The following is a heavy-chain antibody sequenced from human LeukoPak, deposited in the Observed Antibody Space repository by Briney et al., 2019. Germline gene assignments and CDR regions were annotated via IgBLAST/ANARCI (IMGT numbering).Heavy chain of an antibody. Sequence: GGSLRLSCAASGFTFSSYSMNWVRQAPGKGLEWVSSISSSSSYIYYADSVKGRFTISRDNAKNSLYLQMNSLRAEDTAVYYCARDKAARPFYYYYYYMDVWGKGTTVTVSS. V-gene: IGHV3-21*01. D-gene: IGHD6-6*01. CDR2: ISSSSSYI. CDR1: GFTFSSYS. CDR3: ARDKAARPFYYYYYYMDV. J-gene: IGHJ6*03.